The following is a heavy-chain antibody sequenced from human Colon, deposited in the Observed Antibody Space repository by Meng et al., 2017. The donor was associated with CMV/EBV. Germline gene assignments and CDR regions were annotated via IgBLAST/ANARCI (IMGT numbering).Heavy chain of an antibody. Sequence: GESLKISCAASGFTFRTSWMHWVRQAPGKGLVWVSRINSDGSSISYADFVKGRFTISRDNAKNMVYQQMNNVTADDTALYYCAREDFTTSSYDFWGQGTLVTVSS. CDR2: INSDGSSI. CDR1: GFTFRTSW. V-gene: IGHV3-74*01. J-gene: IGHJ4*02. D-gene: IGHD3/OR15-3a*01. CDR3: AREDFTTSSYDF.